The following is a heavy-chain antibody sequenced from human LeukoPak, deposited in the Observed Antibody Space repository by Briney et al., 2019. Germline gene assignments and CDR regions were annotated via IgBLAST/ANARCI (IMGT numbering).Heavy chain of an antibody. CDR2: ITSDGGTS. CDR1: GFISSSSA. V-gene: IGHV3-64D*06. Sequence: PGGSLRLSGSASGFISSSSAMHWVRQAPGNGLEYVSSITSDGGTSYYADSVRGRFTVSRDNSKDTLYLQMTSLRPEDTAVYYCVKDLAGSGDYWGQRTLVTVSS. CDR3: VKDLAGSGDY. D-gene: IGHD3-10*01. J-gene: IGHJ4*02.